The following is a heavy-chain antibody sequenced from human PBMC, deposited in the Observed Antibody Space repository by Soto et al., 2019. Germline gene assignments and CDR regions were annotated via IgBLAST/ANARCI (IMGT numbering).Heavy chain of an antibody. D-gene: IGHD3-22*01. CDR1: GFTFGSYA. V-gene: IGHV3-23*01. J-gene: IGHJ4*02. CDR3: AKGGYYYDTSGPTFEY. CDR2: ISGSGGTS. Sequence: PGGSLRLSCAAFGFTFGSYAMSWVRQAPGKGLEWVSSISGSGGTSYYADSVKGRFTLSRDNSKNTLYLQMNSLRAEDTAVYYCAKGGYYYDTSGPTFEYWGQGTLVTVSS.